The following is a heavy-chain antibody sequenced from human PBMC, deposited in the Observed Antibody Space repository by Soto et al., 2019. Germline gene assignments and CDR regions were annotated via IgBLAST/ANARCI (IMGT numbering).Heavy chain of an antibody. V-gene: IGHV1-69*08. D-gene: IGHD4-4*01. CDR1: GGTFTTYS. CDR3: ARVAQGTSSIWFDP. J-gene: IGHJ5*02. Sequence: SVKVSCKAPGGTFTTYSITWVRQAPGQGLEWMGRIIPILDTANYAQKFQGRVTLTADTSTTTAYMELSSLRSEDTAVYYCARVAQGTSSIWFDPWGQGALVTVSS. CDR2: IIPILDTA.